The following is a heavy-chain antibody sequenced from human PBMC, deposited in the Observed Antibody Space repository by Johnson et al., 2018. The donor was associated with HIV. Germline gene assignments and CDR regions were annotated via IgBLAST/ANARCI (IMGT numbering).Heavy chain of an antibody. CDR3: ARVSVNASFAFDI. Sequence: VQLVESGGGLVQPGGSLRLSCAASGFIFSRYDMHWVRQVTGKGLEWVSAIGTTDDTYYPASVKGRFTISRDDAKDSLYLQINSLRAGDTAVYYCARVSVNASFAFDIWGQGTMVNVSS. J-gene: IGHJ3*02. CDR1: GFIFSRYD. D-gene: IGHD4-17*01. V-gene: IGHV3-13*01. CDR2: IGTTDDT.